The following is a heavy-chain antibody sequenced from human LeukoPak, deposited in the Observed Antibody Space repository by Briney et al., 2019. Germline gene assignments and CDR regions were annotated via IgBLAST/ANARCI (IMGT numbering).Heavy chain of an antibody. J-gene: IGHJ4*02. V-gene: IGHV3-48*03. CDR2: ISSSSSTI. CDR1: GFTFSSYE. Sequence: PGGSLRLSCAASGFTFSSYEMNWVRQAPGKGLEWVSYISSSSSTIYYADSVKGRFTISRDNAKNSLYLQMNSLRAEDTAVYYCARDNGDNGYGAFFDYWGQGTLVTVSS. D-gene: IGHD5-12*01. CDR3: ARDNGDNGYGAFFDY.